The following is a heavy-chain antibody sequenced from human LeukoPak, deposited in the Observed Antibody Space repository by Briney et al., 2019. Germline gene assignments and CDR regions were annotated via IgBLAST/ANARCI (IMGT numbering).Heavy chain of an antibody. Sequence: SVKVSCKASGGTFSSYAISWVRRAPGQGLEWMGGIIPIFGTANYAQKFQGRVTITADESTSTAYMELSSLRSEDTAVYYCARNRDGYNYFWFDPWGQGTLVTVSS. CDR3: ARNRDGYNYFWFDP. CDR2: IIPIFGTA. D-gene: IGHD5-24*01. CDR1: GGTFSSYA. J-gene: IGHJ5*02. V-gene: IGHV1-69*13.